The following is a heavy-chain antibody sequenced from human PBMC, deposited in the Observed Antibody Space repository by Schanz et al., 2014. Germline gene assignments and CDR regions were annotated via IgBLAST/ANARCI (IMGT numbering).Heavy chain of an antibody. Sequence: EVQLLESGGALVQPGGSLRLSCSASGFTFSTYAMSWVRQAPGKGLEWVSAINGNGGITYYADPVKGRFTISRDNSKNTLYLQMNSLRAEDTAVYYCAVLGGFGELPLDYRGQGTLVTVSS. J-gene: IGHJ4*02. CDR2: INGNGGIT. V-gene: IGHV3-23*01. CDR3: AVLGGFGELPLDY. D-gene: IGHD3-10*01. CDR1: GFTFSTYA.